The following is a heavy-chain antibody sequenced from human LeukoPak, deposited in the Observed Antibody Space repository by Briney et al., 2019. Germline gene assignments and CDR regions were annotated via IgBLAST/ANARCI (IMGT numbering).Heavy chain of an antibody. J-gene: IGHJ4*02. Sequence: GGSLRLSCAASGFTFSSYAMTWVRQAPGKGLEWVSAIRVSADSTYSTFYADSVKGRFTISRDNSKNTLYLQMNSLRAEDTAIYYCAKDRDSSNWLFFDYWGQGTLVTVSS. V-gene: IGHV3-23*01. CDR1: GFTFSSYA. D-gene: IGHD6-13*01. CDR3: AKDRDSSNWLFFDY. CDR2: IRVSADST.